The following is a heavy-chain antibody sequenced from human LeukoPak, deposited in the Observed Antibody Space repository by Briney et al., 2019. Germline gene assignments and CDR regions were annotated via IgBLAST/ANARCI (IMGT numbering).Heavy chain of an antibody. D-gene: IGHD3-9*01. Sequence: GGSLRLSCATSGFTFSSYSMNRVRQAPGKGLEWVSSISSSSSYTYYADSVKGRFTMSRENGKNSLYLQMNSLRAEDTAVYYCARDRDYDILTGAYYFDYWGQGTLVTVSS. CDR2: ISSSSSYT. J-gene: IGHJ4*02. CDR1: GFTFSSYS. V-gene: IGHV3-21*01. CDR3: ARDRDYDILTGAYYFDY.